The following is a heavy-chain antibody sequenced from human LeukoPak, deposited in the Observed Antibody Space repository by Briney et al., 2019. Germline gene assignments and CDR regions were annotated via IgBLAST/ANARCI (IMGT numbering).Heavy chain of an antibody. CDR1: GFTFSIYA. CDR3: TTDPLYSSGWFDY. D-gene: IGHD6-19*01. V-gene: IGHV3-23*01. CDR2: ITSSGETT. J-gene: IGHJ4*02. Sequence: GGSLRLSCAASGFTFSIYAMSWDRQAPGRGLEWVSSITSSGETTYYAGAVKGQFTISRDNSKNTVYLQMNSLKTEDTAVYYCTTDPLYSSGWFDYWGQGTLVTVSS.